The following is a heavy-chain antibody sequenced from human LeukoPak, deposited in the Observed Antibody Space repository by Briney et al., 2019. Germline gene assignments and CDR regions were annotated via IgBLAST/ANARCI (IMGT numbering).Heavy chain of an antibody. CDR2: IYYSGRT. CDR3: ARGFYSPHY. V-gene: IGHV4-59*01. J-gene: IGHJ4*02. Sequence: PSVTLSLTCTVSGGSISSDYWSWIRQPPGKGLGWIGYIYYSGRTYYNPSLKSRITISVDTSKNQFSLKLSSVTAADTAVYYCARGFYSPHYWGQGTLVSVSS. CDR1: GGSISSDY. D-gene: IGHD4-11*01.